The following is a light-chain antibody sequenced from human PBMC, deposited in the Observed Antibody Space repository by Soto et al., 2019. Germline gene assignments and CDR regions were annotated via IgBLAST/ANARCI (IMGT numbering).Light chain of an antibody. Sequence: QSVLAQPPSASGTPGPRVTISFSGSSSNIGTITVNWYQHLPGTAPKLLIYGDNQRPSGVPDRFSGSKSGTSASLAINGLQSEDEADYYCALWDDSLPNWVFGGGTKLTVL. CDR3: ALWDDSLPNWV. CDR2: GDN. CDR1: SSNIGTIT. V-gene: IGLV1-44*01. J-gene: IGLJ3*02.